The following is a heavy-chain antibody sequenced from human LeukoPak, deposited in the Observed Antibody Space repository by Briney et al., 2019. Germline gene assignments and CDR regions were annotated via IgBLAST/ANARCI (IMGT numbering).Heavy chain of an antibody. CDR1: GFTVSSNY. V-gene: IGHV3-66*01. CDR3: ARSLRVRGVPDYMDV. Sequence: PGGSLRLSCAASGFTVSSNYMSWVRQAPGKGLEWVSVIYSGGSTYYADSVKGRFTISRDNSKNTLYLQMNNLRVDDTGVYYCARSLRVRGVPDYMDVWGKGTTVAVYS. J-gene: IGHJ6*03. D-gene: IGHD3-10*01. CDR2: IYSGGST.